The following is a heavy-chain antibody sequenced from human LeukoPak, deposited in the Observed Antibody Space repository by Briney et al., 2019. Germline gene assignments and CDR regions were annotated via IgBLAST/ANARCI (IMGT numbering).Heavy chain of an antibody. CDR2: IWYNGENK. D-gene: IGHD6-19*01. J-gene: IGHJ4*02. CDR1: GFTFSTYA. CDR3: VRDPSNSGWAFDY. V-gene: IGHV3-33*01. Sequence: GRSLRLSCAASGFTFSTYAMHWVRQAPGKGLEWVAVIWYNGENKHYADSVKGRFTLSRDNSKNTLDLQMTSLRADDTAVYYCVRDPSNSGWAFDYWGQGTLVTVSS.